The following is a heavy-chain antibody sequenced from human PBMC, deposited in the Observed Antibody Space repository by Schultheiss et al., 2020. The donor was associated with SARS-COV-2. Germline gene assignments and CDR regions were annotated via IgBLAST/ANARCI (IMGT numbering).Heavy chain of an antibody. CDR3: AGSGYDFGLFDY. CDR1: GFTFSSYA. V-gene: IGHV3-23*01. CDR2: ISGSGGST. J-gene: IGHJ4*02. D-gene: IGHD5-12*01. Sequence: GESLKISCAASGFTFSSYAMSWVRQAPGKGLEWVSAISGSGGSTYYADSVKGRFTISRDNSKNTLYLQMNSLRAEDTAVYYCAGSGYDFGLFDYWGQGTLVTVSS.